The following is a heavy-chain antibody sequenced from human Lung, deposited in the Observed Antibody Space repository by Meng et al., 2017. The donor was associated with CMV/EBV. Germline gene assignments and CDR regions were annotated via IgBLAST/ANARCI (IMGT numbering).Heavy chain of an antibody. CDR2: SYPDDSDT. V-gene: IGHV5-51*01. CDR3: ARLGVTRAVGYYYYAMDV. D-gene: IGHD4-23*01. J-gene: IGHJ6*02. Sequence: ESXKISXKGSGYRFTSYWIGWVRQMPGKGLDWMGISYPDDSDTRYSPSFQGQVTISADKSISTAYLQWRSLKASDTAIYYCARLGVTRAVGYYYYAMDVWGQGATVTVSS. CDR1: GYRFTSYW.